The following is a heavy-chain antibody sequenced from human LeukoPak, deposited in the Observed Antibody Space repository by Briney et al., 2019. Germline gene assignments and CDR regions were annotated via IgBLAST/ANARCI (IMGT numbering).Heavy chain of an antibody. CDR3: ARANGGSLLDGGYYFDY. CDR2: IWYDGSNK. D-gene: IGHD1-26*01. Sequence: PGGSLRLSCAASGFTFSSYGMHWVRQAPGKGLEWVAVIWYDGSNKYYADSVKGRFTISRDNSKNTLYLQMNSLRAEDTAVYYCARANGGSLLDGGYYFDYWGQGTLDTVSS. V-gene: IGHV3-33*01. J-gene: IGHJ4*02. CDR1: GFTFSSYG.